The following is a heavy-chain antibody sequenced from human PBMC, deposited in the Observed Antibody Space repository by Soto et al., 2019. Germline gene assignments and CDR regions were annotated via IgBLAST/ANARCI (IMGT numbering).Heavy chain of an antibody. V-gene: IGHV5-10-1*01. CDR1: GYSFTSYW. Sequence: PGESLKISCKGSGYSFTSYWISWVRQMPGKGLEWMGRIDPSDSYTNYSPSFQGHVTISADKSISTAYLQWSSLKASDTAMYYCARTPIIAAAGIGSLNHYFDYWGQGTLVTVSS. CDR3: ARTPIIAAAGIGSLNHYFDY. CDR2: IDPSDSYT. J-gene: IGHJ4*02. D-gene: IGHD6-13*01.